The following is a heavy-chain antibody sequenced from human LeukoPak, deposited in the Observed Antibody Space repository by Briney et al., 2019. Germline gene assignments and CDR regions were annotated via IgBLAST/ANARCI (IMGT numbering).Heavy chain of an antibody. D-gene: IGHD2-21*02. Sequence: PSETLSLTCNVSGGSISTTNYYWGWIRQPPGEGLEWLGNIHYSGSTYYNPSLQSRVTLSVDTSKNQFSLKLTSVTATDTAVYYCARTYPDCDYWGQGTLVTVSS. V-gene: IGHV4-39*01. CDR1: GGSISTTNYY. CDR2: IHYSGST. J-gene: IGHJ4*02. CDR3: ARTYPDCDY.